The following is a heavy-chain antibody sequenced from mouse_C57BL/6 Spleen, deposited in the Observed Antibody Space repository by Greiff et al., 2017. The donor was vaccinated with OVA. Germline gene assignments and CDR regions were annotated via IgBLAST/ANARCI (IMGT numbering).Heavy chain of an antibody. CDR1: GYSLTSYA. Sequence: VKLMESGPGLVAPSQSLSITCTVSGYSLTSYAISWVRQLPGKGLEWLGVIWPGGGTNYNSAPKSRLSIRNANSKSQVFLQMSSLQTDDAARYYCATSLMGYWGQGTLLTVSA. D-gene: IGHD2-3*01. J-gene: IGHJ3*01. V-gene: IGHV2-9-1*01. CDR2: IWPGGGT. CDR3: ATSLMGY.